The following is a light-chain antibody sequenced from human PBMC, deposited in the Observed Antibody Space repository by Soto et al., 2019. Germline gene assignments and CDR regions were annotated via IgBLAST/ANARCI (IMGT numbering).Light chain of an antibody. CDR2: SAF. J-gene: IGKJ4*01. V-gene: IGKV3-20*01. CDR3: QQYDGSVP. Sequence: EIVLTQSPGTLSLSPGERATLSCRASQSVNSNYLGWYQQKPGQAPRLLIYSAFRREPGIPDRFSGSGSGTDFTLTISRLEPEDFAVYYCQQYDGSVPFRGGTKVEIK. CDR1: QSVNSNY.